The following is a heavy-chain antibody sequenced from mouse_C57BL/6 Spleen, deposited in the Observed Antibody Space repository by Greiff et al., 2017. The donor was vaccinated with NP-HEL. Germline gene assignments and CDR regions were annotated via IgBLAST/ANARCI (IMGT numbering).Heavy chain of an antibody. CDR3: ASGYGNSWGY. CDR2: INPSTGGT. D-gene: IGHD2-1*01. J-gene: IGHJ2*01. Sequence: EVQLQQSGPELVKPGASVKISCKASGYSFTGYYMNWVKQSPEKSLEWIGEINPSTGGTTYNQKFKAKATLTVDKSSSTAYMQLKSLTSEDSAVYYRASGYGNSWGYWGQGTTLTVSS. V-gene: IGHV1-42*01. CDR1: GYSFTGYY.